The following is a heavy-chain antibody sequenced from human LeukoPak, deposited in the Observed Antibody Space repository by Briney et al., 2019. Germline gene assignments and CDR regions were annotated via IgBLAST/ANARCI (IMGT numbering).Heavy chain of an antibody. CDR2: ISGSGDST. Sequence: GGTLRLSCAASGFTFRSYGMTWVRQAPGKGLEWVSAISGSGDSTYYADSVKGRFTISRDNAKNSLYLQMNSLRAEDTALYHCARGYYDILTGPKGYYYYYYMDVWGKGTTVTISS. D-gene: IGHD3-9*01. V-gene: IGHV3-23*01. CDR3: ARGYYDILTGPKGYYYYYYMDV. J-gene: IGHJ6*03. CDR1: GFTFRSYG.